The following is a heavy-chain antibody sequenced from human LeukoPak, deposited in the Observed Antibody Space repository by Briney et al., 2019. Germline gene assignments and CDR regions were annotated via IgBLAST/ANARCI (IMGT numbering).Heavy chain of an antibody. V-gene: IGHV3-30*03. D-gene: IGHD6-13*01. CDR2: ISYDGSNK. CDR3: ARDGIDHVAALPGNEDAFDI. Sequence: PGGSLRLSCAASGFTFSSYGMHWVRQAPGKGLEWVAVISYDGSNKYYADSVKGRFTISRDNSKNTLYLQMNSLRAEDTAVYYCARDGIDHVAALPGNEDAFDIWGQGTMVTVSS. J-gene: IGHJ3*02. CDR1: GFTFSSYG.